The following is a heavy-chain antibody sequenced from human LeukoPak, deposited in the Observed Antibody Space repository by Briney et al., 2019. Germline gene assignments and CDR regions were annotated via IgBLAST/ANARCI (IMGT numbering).Heavy chain of an antibody. CDR1: GFTFSSYS. V-gene: IGHV3-74*01. CDR2: IYSDGSRT. J-gene: IGHJ4*02. CDR3: ARGLSRAAAGNY. D-gene: IGHD6-13*01. Sequence: PGGSLRLSCAASGFTFSSYSMHWVRQGPGKGLVWVSRIYSDGSRTNYADSVKGRFTISGDNAKNTLYLQMNSLRAEDTAVYYCARGLSRAAAGNYWGQGTLVTVSS.